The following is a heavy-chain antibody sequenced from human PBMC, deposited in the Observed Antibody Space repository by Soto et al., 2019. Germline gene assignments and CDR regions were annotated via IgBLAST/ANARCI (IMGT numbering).Heavy chain of an antibody. Sequence: ASVKVSCKASGYTFTSYDINWVRQATGQGLEWMGWMNPNSGNTGYAQKFQGRVTMTRNTSISTAYMELSSLRSEDTAVYYCARDYSNYNWFDPWGQGTLVTVSS. CDR3: ARDYSNYNWFDP. CDR1: GYTFTSYD. CDR2: MNPNSGNT. J-gene: IGHJ5*02. D-gene: IGHD4-4*01. V-gene: IGHV1-8*01.